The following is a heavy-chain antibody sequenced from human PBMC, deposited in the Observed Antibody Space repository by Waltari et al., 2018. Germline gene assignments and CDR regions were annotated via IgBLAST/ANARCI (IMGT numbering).Heavy chain of an antibody. CDR2: VLSTGKT. D-gene: IGHD2-15*01. CDR1: VDSVTSTNW. V-gene: IGHV4-4*02. Sequence: QLQLQESGPGLVKPSGTLSLSCAVSVDSVTSTNWWSWVRQSPQRGLEWIGQVLSTGKTNYSPSFASRVTMSLDASNNQFSLKVTSATAADTAVYYCARDRGRGLYLDAWGPGTLVTVSP. CDR3: ARDRGRGLYLDA. J-gene: IGHJ5*02.